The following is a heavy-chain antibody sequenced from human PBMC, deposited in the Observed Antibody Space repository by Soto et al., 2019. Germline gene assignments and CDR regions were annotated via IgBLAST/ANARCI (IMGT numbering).Heavy chain of an antibody. D-gene: IGHD5-12*01. CDR2: ISSSSSTI. CDR3: ARKVVDIVATAKYYYYYMDV. Sequence: GGSLRLSCAASGFTFSSYSMNWVRQAPGKGLEWVSYISSSSSTIYYADSVKGRFTISRDNAKNSLYLQMNSLRAEDTAVYYCARKVVDIVATAKYYYYYMDVWGKGTTVTVSS. J-gene: IGHJ6*03. V-gene: IGHV3-48*01. CDR1: GFTFSSYS.